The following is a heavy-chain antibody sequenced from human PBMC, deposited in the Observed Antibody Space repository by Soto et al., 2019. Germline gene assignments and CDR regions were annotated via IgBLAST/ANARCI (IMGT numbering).Heavy chain of an antibody. CDR2: IYYSGST. CDR1: GGSISSGGYY. Sequence: QVQLQESGPGLVKPSQTLSLTCTVSGGSISSGGYYWSWIRQHPGKGLEWIGHIYYSGSTYYNPSLKSRVTISVDTSKNQFSLKLSSVTAADTAVYYCAGGATELVAWFDPWGQGTLVTVSS. D-gene: IGHD2-15*01. J-gene: IGHJ5*02. V-gene: IGHV4-31*03. CDR3: AGGATELVAWFDP.